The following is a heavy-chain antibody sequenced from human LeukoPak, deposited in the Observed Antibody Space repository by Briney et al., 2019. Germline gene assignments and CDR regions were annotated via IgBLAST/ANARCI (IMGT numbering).Heavy chain of an antibody. CDR2: IIPIFGTA. CDR3: ARDWSIVGATSYFDY. CDR1: GYTFTGYY. J-gene: IGHJ4*02. V-gene: IGHV1-69*13. Sequence: GASVKVSCKASGYTFTGYYMHWVRQAPGQGLEWMGGIIPIFGTANYAQKFQGRVTITADESTSTAYMELSSLRSEDTAVYYCARDWSIVGATSYFDYWGQGTLVTVSS. D-gene: IGHD1-26*01.